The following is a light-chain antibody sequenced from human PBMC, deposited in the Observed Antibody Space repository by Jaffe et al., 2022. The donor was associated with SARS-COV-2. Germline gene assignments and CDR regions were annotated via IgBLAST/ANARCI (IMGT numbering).Light chain of an antibody. CDR2: GAS. CDR1: QSVSNY. J-gene: IGKJ2*01. CDR3: HQSFSAPYT. Sequence: DIQMTQSPSSLSASAGDRVTITCRASQSVSNYLNWYQQKPGKAPNLLIYGASSLQSGVPSRFRGSGSGTDFTLTISSLQPEDFATYFCHQSFSAPYTFGPGTKLEIK. V-gene: IGKV1-39*01.